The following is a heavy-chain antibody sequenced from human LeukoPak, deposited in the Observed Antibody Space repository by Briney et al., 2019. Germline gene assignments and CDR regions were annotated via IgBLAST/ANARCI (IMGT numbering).Heavy chain of an antibody. Sequence: GESLRLSCAASGFTFDSYWMHWVRQAPGKGLVWVSRINSDGSSSTYAYSVTGRFTISRDNARNTLYLQMNSLGAEDTAVYYCASQGVVNTGSYFDDGGQGTLVTVSS. D-gene: IGHD3-22*01. V-gene: IGHV3-74*01. CDR2: INSDGSSS. CDR3: ASQGVVNTGSYFDD. J-gene: IGHJ4*02. CDR1: GFTFDSYW.